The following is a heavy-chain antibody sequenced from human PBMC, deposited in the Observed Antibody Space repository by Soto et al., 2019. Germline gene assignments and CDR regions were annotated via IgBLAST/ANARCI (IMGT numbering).Heavy chain of an antibody. Sequence: PSETLSLTCAVYGGSFSGYYWSWIRQPPGKGLEWIGEINHSGSTNYNPSLKSRVTISVDTSKNQFSLKLSSVTAADTAVYYCARDFTTAVYGDYNSYYYYYYGMDVWGQGTTVTVSS. D-gene: IGHD4-17*01. J-gene: IGHJ6*02. CDR1: GGSFSGYY. V-gene: IGHV4-34*01. CDR2: INHSGST. CDR3: ARDFTTAVYGDYNSYYYYYYGMDV.